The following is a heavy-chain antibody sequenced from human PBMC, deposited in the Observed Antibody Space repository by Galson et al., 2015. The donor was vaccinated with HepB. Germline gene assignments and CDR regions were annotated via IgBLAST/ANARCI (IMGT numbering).Heavy chain of an antibody. V-gene: IGHV1-3*01. J-gene: IGHJ4*02. D-gene: IGHD4-17*01. CDR1: GYTFTSYA. Sequence: SVKVSCKASGYTFTSYAMHWVRQAPGQRLEWMGWINAGNGNTKYSQKFQGRVTITRDTSASTAYMELSSLRSEDTAVYYCARDRASEYGYGDYYFDYWGQGTLVTVSS. CDR3: ARDRASEYGYGDYYFDY. CDR2: INAGNGNT.